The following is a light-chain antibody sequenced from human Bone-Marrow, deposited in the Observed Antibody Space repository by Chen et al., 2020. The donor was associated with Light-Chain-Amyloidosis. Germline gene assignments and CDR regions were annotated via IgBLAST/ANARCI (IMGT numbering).Light chain of an antibody. J-gene: IGKJ4*01. CDR2: DAS. Sequence: DIVMTQSPATLSLSPGERATLSCRASQSVKTDLAWYQQKPGQAPRLLIYDASNRATGIPARFSGSGSGTDFILTISSLEPGDFAVYYCQQSTNWPLTLGGGTKVEIK. CDR1: QSVKTD. CDR3: QQSTNWPLT. V-gene: IGKV3-11*01.